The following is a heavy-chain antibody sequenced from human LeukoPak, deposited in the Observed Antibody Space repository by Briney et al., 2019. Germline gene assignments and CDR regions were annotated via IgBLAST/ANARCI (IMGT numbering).Heavy chain of an antibody. D-gene: IGHD2-8*01. CDR2: IRFDGNPT. CDR3: AKDLMYGPDY. J-gene: IGHJ4*02. V-gene: IGHV3-30*02. CDR1: GFIFSSSG. Sequence: GGSLRLSCAASGFIFSSSGMHWVRQAPGKGLEWVSFIRFDGNPTYSADSVRGRFTISRDNSKNTIYLQMNSLRAEDTAVYYCAKDLMYGPDYWGQGTLVTVSS.